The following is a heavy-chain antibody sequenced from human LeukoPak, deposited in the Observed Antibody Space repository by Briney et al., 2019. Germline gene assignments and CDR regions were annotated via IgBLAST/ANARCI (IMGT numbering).Heavy chain of an antibody. CDR1: GITFSSYS. Sequence: SGGSLRLSCVASGITFSSYSMNWVRQAPGKGLEWVSYISSSGSTIYYADSVKGRFTISRDNAKNSLYLQMNSLRAEDTAVYYCARATRRDWFDPWGQGTLVTVSS. D-gene: IGHD3-10*01. V-gene: IGHV3-48*04. J-gene: IGHJ5*02. CDR3: ARATRRDWFDP. CDR2: ISSSGSTI.